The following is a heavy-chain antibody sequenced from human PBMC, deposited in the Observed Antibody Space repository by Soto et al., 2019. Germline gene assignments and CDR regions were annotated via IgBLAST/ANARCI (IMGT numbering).Heavy chain of an antibody. D-gene: IGHD3-16*01. CDR3: ARDRGGDFFDY. Sequence: QVQLQESGPGLVKPSQTLSLTCTVSGGSISSGGYYWRWIRQRPGKGLEWIGYIYNSGNTYYNPSLKSRVTISVDTSKNQFSLNLTSVTAADTAMYYCARDRGGDFFDYWGRGTLVTVSS. J-gene: IGHJ4*02. V-gene: IGHV4-31*03. CDR1: GGSISSGGYY. CDR2: IYNSGNT.